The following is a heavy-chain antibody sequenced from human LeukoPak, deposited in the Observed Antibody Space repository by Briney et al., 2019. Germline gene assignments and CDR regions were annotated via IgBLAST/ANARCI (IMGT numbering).Heavy chain of an antibody. J-gene: IGHJ4*02. V-gene: IGHV1-24*01. D-gene: IGHD6-13*01. Sequence: ASVKVSCEVSGYTLTELSMHWVRQAPGKGLEWMGGFDPEDGETIYAQKFQGRVTMTEDTSTDTAYMELSSLRSEDTAVYYCATDGELQLVRDLLSYWGQGTLVTVSS. CDR3: ATDGELQLVRDLLSY. CDR2: FDPEDGET. CDR1: GYTLTELS.